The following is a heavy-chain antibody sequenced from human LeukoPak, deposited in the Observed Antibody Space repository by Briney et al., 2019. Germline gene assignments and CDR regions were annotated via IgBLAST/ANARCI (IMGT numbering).Heavy chain of an antibody. Sequence: QAGGSLRLSCAASGLTFSNYAMRWIRQAPGKGLEWVSGISGRADDTYYADSVKGRFTISRDNHKNTLHLQMNSLRAEDTAIYYCAKEGGYSSTWYWGQGTLVTVSS. CDR2: ISGRADDT. CDR3: AKEGGYSSTWY. CDR1: GLTFSNYA. V-gene: IGHV3-23*01. J-gene: IGHJ4*02. D-gene: IGHD6-13*01.